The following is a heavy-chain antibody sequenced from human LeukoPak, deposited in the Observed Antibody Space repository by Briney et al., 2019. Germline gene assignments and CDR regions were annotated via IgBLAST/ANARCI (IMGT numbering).Heavy chain of an antibody. D-gene: IGHD3-22*01. J-gene: IGHJ5*02. V-gene: IGHV3-23*01. CDR3: ARDLGQYSDTSDNWFDP. CDR2: ISGSGGST. Sequence: GGSLRLSCAASGFTFSSYAMSWVRQAPGKGLEWDSAISGSGGSTYYADSVKGRFTISRDNSKNTLYLQMNSLRAEDTAVYYCARDLGQYSDTSDNWFDPWGQGTLVTVSS. CDR1: GFTFSSYA.